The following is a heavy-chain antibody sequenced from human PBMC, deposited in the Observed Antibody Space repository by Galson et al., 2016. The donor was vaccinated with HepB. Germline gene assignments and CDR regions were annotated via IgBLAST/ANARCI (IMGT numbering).Heavy chain of an antibody. CDR1: GFTFSSYA. J-gene: IGHJ4*02. D-gene: IGHD2-15*01. CDR3: AKCSGGSCFSSNYFDS. CDR2: ISGSGDST. Sequence: SLRLSCAASGFTFSSYAMTWVRQAPGKGLEWVSSISGSGDSTIYADSVRGRFTISRDNSKNTLYLQMNSLRVEDTAVYYCAKCSGGSCFSSNYFDSWGQGILVTVSS. V-gene: IGHV3-23*01.